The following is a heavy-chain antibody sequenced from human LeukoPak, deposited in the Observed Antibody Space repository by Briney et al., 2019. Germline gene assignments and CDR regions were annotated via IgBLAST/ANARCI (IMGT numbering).Heavy chain of an antibody. CDR3: ARIYMVRGVSYYYFDY. V-gene: IGHV4-30-4*01. J-gene: IGHJ4*02. D-gene: IGHD3-10*01. CDR1: GGSIISVDYY. CDR2: IHYSGST. Sequence: PAETQSLNCTVSGGSIISVDYYWSGIRQPPGKGLEWIGYIHYSGSTYKNPSLKSRVSISVDTSKNHFSLELDSVTAADTAVYYCARIYMVRGVSYYYFDYWGQGSLVTVSS.